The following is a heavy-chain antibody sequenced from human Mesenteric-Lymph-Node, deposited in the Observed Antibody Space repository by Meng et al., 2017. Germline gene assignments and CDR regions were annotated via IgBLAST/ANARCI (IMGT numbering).Heavy chain of an antibody. CDR2: IAHDAKTQ. J-gene: IGHJ1*01. D-gene: IGHD4-17*01. V-gene: IGHV3-30*04. CDR3: ARTGGDYAEYFQH. Sequence: GESLKISCATSGFIFNTYPMHWVRQAPGKGLEWVAVIAHDAKTQFYADSVRGRFTISRDQSKNTLYLQMNSLRAEDTAVYYCARTGGDYAEYFQHWGQGTLVTVSS. CDR1: GFIFNTYP.